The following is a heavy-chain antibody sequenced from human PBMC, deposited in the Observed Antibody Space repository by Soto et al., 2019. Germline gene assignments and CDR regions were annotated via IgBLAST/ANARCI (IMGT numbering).Heavy chain of an antibody. CDR3: AIQGSYRSRPYYFDY. Sequence: GASVKVSCKASGYTFTSYGISWVRQAPGQGLEWMGWINAGNGNTKYSQKFQGRVTITRDTSASTAYMELSSLRSEDTAVYYCAIQGSYRSRPYYFDYWGQGTLVTVSS. V-gene: IGHV1-3*01. D-gene: IGHD3-16*02. CDR1: GYTFTSYG. J-gene: IGHJ4*02. CDR2: INAGNGNT.